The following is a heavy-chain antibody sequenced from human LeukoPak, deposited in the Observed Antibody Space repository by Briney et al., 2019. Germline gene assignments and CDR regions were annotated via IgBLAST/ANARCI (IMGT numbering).Heavy chain of an antibody. CDR3: AKSKREHPAGTSFDY. CDR1: GFTFSSYA. J-gene: IGHJ4*02. D-gene: IGHD6-13*01. V-gene: IGHV3-23*01. Sequence: PGGSLRLSCAASGFTFSSYAMSWVRQAPGKGLEWVSAISGSGGSTYYADSVKGRFTISRDNSKNTLYLQMNSLRAEDTAVYYCAKSKREHPAGTSFDYWGQGTLVTVSS. CDR2: ISGSGGST.